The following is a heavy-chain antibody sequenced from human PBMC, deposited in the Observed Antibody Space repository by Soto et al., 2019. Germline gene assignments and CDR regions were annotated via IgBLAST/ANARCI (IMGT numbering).Heavy chain of an antibody. J-gene: IGHJ4*02. CDR1: GGSTSSGGYS. Sequence: QLQLQESGSGLVKPSQTLSLTCAVSGGSTSSGGYSWSWLRQPPGKGLEWMGYISHSGSTYYNPSLKSRVTISVDTTKNQSPLRLSSVTAADTAVYYCARGGLVPDYWGQGTLVTVSS. V-gene: IGHV4-30-2*01. CDR2: ISHSGST. CDR3: ARGGLVPDY.